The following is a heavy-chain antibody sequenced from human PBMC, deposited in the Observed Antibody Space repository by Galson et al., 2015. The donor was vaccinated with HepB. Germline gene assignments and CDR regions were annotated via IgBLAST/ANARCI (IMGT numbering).Heavy chain of an antibody. J-gene: IGHJ4*02. CDR3: AREAVEYSSSSYYFDY. Sequence: SLRLSCAASGFTFSSYSMNWVRQAPGKGLEWVSSISSSSSYIYYADSVKGRFTISRDNAKNSLYLQMNSLRAEDTAVYYCAREAVEYSSSSYYFDYWGQGTLVTVSS. CDR2: ISSSSSYI. CDR1: GFTFSSYS. V-gene: IGHV3-21*01. D-gene: IGHD6-6*01.